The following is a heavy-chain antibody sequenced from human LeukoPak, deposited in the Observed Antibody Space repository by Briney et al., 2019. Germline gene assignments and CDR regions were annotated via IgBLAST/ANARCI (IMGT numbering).Heavy chain of an antibody. Sequence: GGSLRLSCAASGFTFSSYWMSWVRQAPGEGLEWVANIKQDGSEKYYVDSVKGRFTIPRDNAKNSLYLQMNSLRAEDTAVYYCARDDDIVVVPAAMGVAFDIWGQGTMVTVSS. V-gene: IGHV3-7*03. D-gene: IGHD2-2*01. CDR2: IKQDGSEK. J-gene: IGHJ3*02. CDR1: GFTFSSYW. CDR3: ARDDDIVVVPAAMGVAFDI.